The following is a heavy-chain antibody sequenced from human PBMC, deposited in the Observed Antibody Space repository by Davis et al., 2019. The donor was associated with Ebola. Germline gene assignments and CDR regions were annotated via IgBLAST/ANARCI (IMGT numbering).Heavy chain of an antibody. Sequence: GESLKISCEGSGYTFTSHWIGWVRQMPGKGLEWMGIIYPGDSDTRYSPSFQGQVTISADKSISTAYLQWSSLKASDTAMYYCARHVYSSSWYDYWGQGTLVTVSS. V-gene: IGHV5-51*01. CDR1: GYTFTSHW. CDR2: IYPGDSDT. J-gene: IGHJ4*02. D-gene: IGHD6-13*01. CDR3: ARHVYSSSWYDY.